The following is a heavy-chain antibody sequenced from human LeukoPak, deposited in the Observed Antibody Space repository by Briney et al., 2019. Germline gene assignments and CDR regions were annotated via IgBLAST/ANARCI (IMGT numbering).Heavy chain of an antibody. CDR2: IYYSGST. CDR3: ARGRITMVRGVMEGAFDI. V-gene: IGHV4-31*03. Sequence: PSETLSLTCTVSGGSISSGGYYWGWIRQHPGKGLEWIGYIYYSGSTYYNPSLKSRVTISVDTSKNQFSLKLSSVTAADTAVYYCARGRITMVRGVMEGAFDIWGQGTMVTVSS. J-gene: IGHJ3*02. D-gene: IGHD3-10*01. CDR1: GGSISSGGYY.